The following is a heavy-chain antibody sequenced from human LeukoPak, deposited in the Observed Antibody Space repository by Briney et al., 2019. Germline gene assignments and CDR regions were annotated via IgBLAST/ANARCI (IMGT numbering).Heavy chain of an antibody. CDR1: GFTFSSYG. J-gene: IGHJ4*02. D-gene: IGHD2/OR15-2a*01. CDR3: VSFYETY. CDR2: IWYDGSNK. V-gene: IGHV3-33*01. Sequence: GSLRLSCAASGFTFSSYGMHWVRQAPGKGLEWLAVIWYDGSNKYYADSVKGRFTISRDNSKNTLYLQMNSLRAEDTAVYYCVSFYETYWGRGTLVTVSS.